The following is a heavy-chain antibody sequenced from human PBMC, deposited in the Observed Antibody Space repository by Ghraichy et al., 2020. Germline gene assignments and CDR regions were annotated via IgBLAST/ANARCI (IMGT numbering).Heavy chain of an antibody. CDR3: ARHQEGDIARYFQH. D-gene: IGHD5-12*01. Sequence: SETLSLTCTVSGGSISSSSYYWGWIRQPPGKGLEWIGTIYYSGSTYYNPSLKSRVTISVDTSKNQFSLKLSSVTAADTAVYYCARHQEGDIARYFQHWGPGTLLPVSS. CDR2: IYYSGST. V-gene: IGHV4-39*01. CDR1: GGSISSSSYY. J-gene: IGHJ1*01.